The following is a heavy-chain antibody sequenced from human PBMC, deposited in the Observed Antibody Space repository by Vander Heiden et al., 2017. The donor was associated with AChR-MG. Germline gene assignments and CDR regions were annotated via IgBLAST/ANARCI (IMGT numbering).Heavy chain of an antibody. CDR1: GYNFTRYD. Sequence: QVQPVQSGAEVKKPGASVKVSCKASGYNFTRYDINWVRQATGQGLEWMGWMNPNSGNTGYAQKFQGRVTMTRNTSISTAYMELSSLRSEDTAVYYCARGRGRITGTTFWFDPWGQGTLVTVSS. V-gene: IGHV1-8*01. CDR3: ARGRGRITGTTFWFDP. J-gene: IGHJ5*02. D-gene: IGHD1-7*01. CDR2: MNPNSGNT.